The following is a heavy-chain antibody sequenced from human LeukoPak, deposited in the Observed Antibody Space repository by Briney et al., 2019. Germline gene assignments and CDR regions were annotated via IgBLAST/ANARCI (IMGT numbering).Heavy chain of an antibody. J-gene: IGHJ3*02. CDR2: INHSGST. D-gene: IGHD3-22*01. Sequence: PSETLSLTCAVYGGSFSGYYWSWIRQPPGKGLEWIGEINHSGSTNYNPSLKSRVTISVDTSKNQFSLKLSSVTAADTAVYYCARGRLYYYDSSGYGRAFDIWGQGTMVTVSS. V-gene: IGHV4-34*01. CDR3: ARGRLYYYDSSGYGRAFDI. CDR1: GGSFSGYY.